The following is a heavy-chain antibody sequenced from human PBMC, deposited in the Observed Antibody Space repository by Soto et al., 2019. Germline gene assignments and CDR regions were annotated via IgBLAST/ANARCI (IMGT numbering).Heavy chain of an antibody. Sequence: QVQLQESGPGLVKPSETLSLTCNVSGGPISGYSWSWIRQPPGKQLEWIGYIDYSGNTNFNPSLYXXVXXSIDASNDQFSLKLSSVTAGDTADYYCARGLPPNIWGQGALVTVSS. V-gene: IGHV4-59*01. CDR2: IDYSGNT. J-gene: IGHJ4*02. CDR3: ARGLPPNI. CDR1: GGPISGYS. D-gene: IGHD7-27*01.